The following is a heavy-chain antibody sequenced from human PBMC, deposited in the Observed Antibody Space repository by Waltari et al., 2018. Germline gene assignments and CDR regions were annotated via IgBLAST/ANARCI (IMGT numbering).Heavy chain of an antibody. CDR2: IYHSGST. D-gene: IGHD2-21*01. J-gene: IGHJ3*02. CDR1: GYSISSGYY. Sequence: QVQLQESGPGLVKPSETLSLTCAVSGYSISSGYYWGWIRQPPGKGLEWIGGIYHSGSTYYNPSLKSRVTSSVDTSKNQFSLKLSSVTAADTAVYYCARRGGILWWWTFDIWGQGTMVTVSS. CDR3: ARRGGILWWWTFDI. V-gene: IGHV4-38-2*01.